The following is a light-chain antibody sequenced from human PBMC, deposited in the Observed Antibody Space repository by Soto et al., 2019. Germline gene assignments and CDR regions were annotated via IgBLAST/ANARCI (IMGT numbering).Light chain of an antibody. J-gene: IGKJ2*01. Sequence: DIQMTQSPSSLSASVGDRVTITCRASQTITTYLNWYQQKSGEAPKLLIYAASTLQSGVPSRFSGSGSGTDFTLTIASLQVEDSATYYCQQSYRIPLTFGQGTKLEIK. CDR3: QQSYRIPLT. V-gene: IGKV1-39*01. CDR1: QTITTY. CDR2: AAS.